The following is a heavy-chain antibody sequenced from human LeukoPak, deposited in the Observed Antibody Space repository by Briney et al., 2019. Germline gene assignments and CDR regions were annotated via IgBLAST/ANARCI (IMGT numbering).Heavy chain of an antibody. V-gene: IGHV4-59*11. Sequence: SETLSLTCTVSGGSISPLYWGWIRQPPGKGLEFIGYIYYSGTTNYNPSLRSRVTLSVDTSKNQFSLKLSCVTAADTAVYYCAGGGVAAKYYFDYWGPGTLVTVSS. CDR2: IYYSGTT. J-gene: IGHJ4*02. CDR3: AGGGVAAKYYFDY. CDR1: GGSISPLY. D-gene: IGHD3-10*01.